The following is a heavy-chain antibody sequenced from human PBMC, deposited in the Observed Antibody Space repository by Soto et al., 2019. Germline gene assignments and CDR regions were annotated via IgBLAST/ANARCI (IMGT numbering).Heavy chain of an antibody. D-gene: IGHD1-1*01. CDR3: ARDGERDTGLNFYYYLHGMDA. Sequence: ASVKVSCKASGYTFTTYGISWVRQAPGQGLEWMGWISPYNGTTKYAEKFQGEMTMTTDTATSTAYMDLRSLRSDDTDVYYCARDGERDTGLNFYYYLHGMDAWGQGTRVTVSS. J-gene: IGHJ6*02. CDR2: ISPYNGTT. V-gene: IGHV1-18*04. CDR1: GYTFTTYG.